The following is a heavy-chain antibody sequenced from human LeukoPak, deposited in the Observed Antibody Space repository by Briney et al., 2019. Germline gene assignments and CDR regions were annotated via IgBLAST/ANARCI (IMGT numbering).Heavy chain of an antibody. CDR3: ARHAAAGSYYMDV. V-gene: IGHV4-38-2*02. CDR2: MYHSGST. D-gene: IGHD6-13*01. J-gene: IGHJ6*03. Sequence: SETLSLTCSVSNYSISTDYYWGWIRQPPGKGLEWIGTMYHSGSTYYNPSLKSRVTISVDTSKNQFSLRLSSVTAADTAVYYCARHAAAGSYYMDVWGKGTTVTISS. CDR1: NYSISTDYY.